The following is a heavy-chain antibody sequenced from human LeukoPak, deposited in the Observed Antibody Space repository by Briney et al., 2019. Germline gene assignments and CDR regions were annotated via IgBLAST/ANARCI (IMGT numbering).Heavy chain of an antibody. D-gene: IGHD3-22*01. J-gene: IGHJ4*02. Sequence: ASVKVSCTASGYTFTGYYMHWVRQAPGQGLEWMGWINPNSGGTNYAQKFQGWVTMTRDTSISTAYMELNRLRSDDTAVYYCARGPHNYYDSSTRRGDFDYWGQGTLVTVSS. CDR1: GYTFTGYY. CDR3: ARGPHNYYDSSTRRGDFDY. V-gene: IGHV1-2*04. CDR2: INPNSGGT.